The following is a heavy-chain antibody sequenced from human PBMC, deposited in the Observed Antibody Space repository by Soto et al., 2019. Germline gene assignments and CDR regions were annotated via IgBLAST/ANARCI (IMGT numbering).Heavy chain of an antibody. Sequence: SLRLSCAASGFSYNSYALSWVRQAPGKGLEWVSSISGGGGDTSYADSVRGRFTISRDNSKNTLYLLMNSLRADDAAVYYCVRSFTWYSEADYWGQGTLVTVSS. D-gene: IGHD6-13*01. J-gene: IGHJ4*02. CDR2: ISGGGGDT. V-gene: IGHV3-23*01. CDR3: VRSFTWYSEADY. CDR1: GFSYNSYA.